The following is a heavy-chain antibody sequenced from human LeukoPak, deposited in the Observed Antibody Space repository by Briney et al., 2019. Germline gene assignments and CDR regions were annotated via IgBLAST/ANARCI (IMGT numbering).Heavy chain of an antibody. Sequence: GGSLRLSCAASGFTFSNYGMHWVRQAPGKGLEWVAVISYDGSDKYYAGSVKGRFTISKDNSKNTLYLQMNSLRAVDTAAYYCAKGGYCSTTSCTPWGMDVWGQGTTVTVSS. V-gene: IGHV3-30*18. CDR3: AKGGYCSTTSCTPWGMDV. J-gene: IGHJ6*02. CDR1: GFTFSNYG. D-gene: IGHD2-2*01. CDR2: ISYDGSDK.